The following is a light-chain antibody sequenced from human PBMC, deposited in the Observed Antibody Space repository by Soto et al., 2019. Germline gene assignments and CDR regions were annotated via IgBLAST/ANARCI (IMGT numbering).Light chain of an antibody. V-gene: IGKV3-20*01. CDR2: GAS. J-gene: IGKJ4*01. CDR3: QQYGSSQLT. Sequence: LTQSPGTLSRPPGERATLSCRASQTVSSSYLAWYQQRPGQAPRLLIYGASNWASDVPDRFSGSGSRSDFTLTISRLEPEDFAVYYCQQYGSSQLTFGRGTKVDI. CDR1: QTVSSSY.